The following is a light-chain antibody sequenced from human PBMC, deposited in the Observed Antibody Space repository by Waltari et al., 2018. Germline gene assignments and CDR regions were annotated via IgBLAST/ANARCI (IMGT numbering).Light chain of an antibody. CDR1: SGHSSNT. J-gene: IGLJ3*02. V-gene: IGLV4-69*01. CDR2: VNSDGSH. Sequence: QLVVTQSPSASASLGASVKLTCTLSSGHSSNTIAWLQPQPGKGPRYLMKVNSDGSHSRGDEIPDRFSGSSSGAEHHLTISSLQAEDEADYYCQTGGHGTWVFGGGTKLTVL. CDR3: QTGGHGTWV.